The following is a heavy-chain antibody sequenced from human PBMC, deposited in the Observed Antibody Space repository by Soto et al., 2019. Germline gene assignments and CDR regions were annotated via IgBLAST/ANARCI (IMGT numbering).Heavy chain of an antibody. CDR2: VSWNSGSE. CDR3: ASSSGRGDFWSGSVAFDI. J-gene: IGHJ3*02. D-gene: IGHD3-3*01. CDR1: GFTFDDYA. Sequence: EVQLVESGGGLVQPGRSLRLSCAASGFTFDDYAMHWVRQAPGKGLEWVSGVSWNSGSEGYADSVKGRFTISRDNVNKSLHLQMNSLEPEDTAVYFCASSSGRGDFWSGSVAFDIWGQGTMVTVST. V-gene: IGHV3-9*01.